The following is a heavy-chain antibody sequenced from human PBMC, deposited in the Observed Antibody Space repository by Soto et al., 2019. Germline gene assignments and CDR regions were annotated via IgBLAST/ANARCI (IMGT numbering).Heavy chain of an antibody. V-gene: IGHV4-59*01. CDR1: GGSITSYY. CDR3: ARDLTIGGFFDP. Sequence: LSLTCTVSGGSITSYYWTWIRQPPGKELEWIGYIYYTGRTNCNPSLKSRVTMSVDTSKNQFSLRLSSVTAADTAIYYCARDLTIGGFFDPWGRGTLVTVSS. J-gene: IGHJ5*02. CDR2: IYYTGRT. D-gene: IGHD3-10*01.